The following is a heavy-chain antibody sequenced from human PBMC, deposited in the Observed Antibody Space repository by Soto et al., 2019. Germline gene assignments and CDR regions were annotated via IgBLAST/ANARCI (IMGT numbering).Heavy chain of an antibody. CDR2: ISSSSSTI. J-gene: IGHJ3*02. CDR1: GFTFSSYS. Sequence: EVQLVESGGGLVQPGGSLRLSCAASGFTFSSYSMNWVRQAPGKGLEWVSYISSSSSTIYYADSVKGRFTISRDNAKNSLYLQMNSLRAEDTAVYYCAREGDYGVYGAFDIWGQGTMVTVSS. V-gene: IGHV3-48*01. D-gene: IGHD4-17*01. CDR3: AREGDYGVYGAFDI.